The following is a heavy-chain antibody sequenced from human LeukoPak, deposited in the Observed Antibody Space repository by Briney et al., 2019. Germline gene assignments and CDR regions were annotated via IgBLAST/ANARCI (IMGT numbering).Heavy chain of an antibody. CDR3: ARDSGDDYTGRYYFDL. CDR2: ISYHGTTK. J-gene: IGHJ4*02. CDR1: GFTFSNYG. Sequence: GGSLRLSCAASGFTFSNYGMHWVRQLPGKGLEWVAAISYHGTTKFYADSVKGRFTISRDNSKNTLFLEINSLRPEDTALYYCARDSGDDYTGRYYFDLWGQGTLVTVSS. V-gene: IGHV3-30*03. D-gene: IGHD4-23*01.